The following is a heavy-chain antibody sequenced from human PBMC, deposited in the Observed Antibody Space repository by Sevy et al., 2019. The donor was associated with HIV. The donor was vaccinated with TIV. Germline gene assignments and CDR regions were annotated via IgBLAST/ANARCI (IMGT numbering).Heavy chain of an antibody. CDR3: ARAYCSGGRCYSLAY. V-gene: IGHV1-18*01. CDR1: GYTFSTYR. Sequence: ASVKVSCKISGYTFSTYRITWVRQAPGQGLEWMGWISPHNGDTNYAQKLQDRITMITDTSTNTAFMELTSLRSADTAVYYCARAYCSGGRCYSLAYWGQGTLVTVSS. D-gene: IGHD2-15*01. J-gene: IGHJ4*02. CDR2: ISPHNGDT.